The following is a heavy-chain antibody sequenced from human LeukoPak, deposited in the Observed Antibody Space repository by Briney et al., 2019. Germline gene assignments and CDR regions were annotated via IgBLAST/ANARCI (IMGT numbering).Heavy chain of an antibody. CDR2: INHSGST. CDR3: ARWRVIAAAGIDC. V-gene: IGHV4-34*01. Sequence: SETLSLTCAVYGGSFSGYYWSWIRQPPGKGLEWIGEINHSGSTNYNPSLKSRVTISVDTSKNQFSLKLSSVTAADTAVYYCARWRVIAAAGIDCWGQGTLVTVSS. J-gene: IGHJ4*02. D-gene: IGHD6-13*01. CDR1: GGSFSGYY.